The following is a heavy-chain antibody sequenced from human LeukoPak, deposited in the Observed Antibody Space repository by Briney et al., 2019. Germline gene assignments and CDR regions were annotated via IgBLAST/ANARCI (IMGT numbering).Heavy chain of an antibody. CDR3: AKDRDEGFGELLPVVFDY. D-gene: IGHD3-10*01. Sequence: GGSLRLSRAAPRFTFGGYGMSWLRQAPGKGLEWVSSISGSGGSTHYADSVKGRFTISRDNSKNALFLQMNSLRAEDTAVYYCAKDRDEGFGELLPVVFDYWGQGTRVTVSS. J-gene: IGHJ4*02. V-gene: IGHV3-23*01. CDR1: RFTFGGYG. CDR2: ISGSGGST.